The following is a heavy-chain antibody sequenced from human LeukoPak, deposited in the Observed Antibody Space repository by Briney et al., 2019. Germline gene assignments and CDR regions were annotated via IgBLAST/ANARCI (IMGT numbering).Heavy chain of an antibody. V-gene: IGHV4-34*01. CDR2: INHSGST. D-gene: IGHD3-10*01. CDR3: ARGTRYYYGSGSYYKH. Sequence: SETLSLTCAVYGGSFSGYYWSWIRQPPGKGLEWIGEINHSGSTNYNPSLKSRVTISVDTSKNQSSLKLSSVTAADTAVYYCARGTRYYYGSGSYYKHWGQGTLVTVSS. J-gene: IGHJ4*02. CDR1: GGSFSGYY.